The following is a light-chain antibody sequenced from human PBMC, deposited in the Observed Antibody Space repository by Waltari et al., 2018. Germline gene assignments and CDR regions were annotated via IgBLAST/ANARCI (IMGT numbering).Light chain of an antibody. CDR2: KDS. CDR1: ALPQNY. CDR3: QSADSSGTWV. V-gene: IGLV3-25*03. Sequence: SYELTQPPSMSVSPGQTARSTCSAAALPQNYPYWYQQKPGHAPVLVIYKDSERPSGIPERFSGYSSGTTVTLTISGVQAEDEADYYCQSADSSGTWVFGGGTKLTVL. J-gene: IGLJ3*02.